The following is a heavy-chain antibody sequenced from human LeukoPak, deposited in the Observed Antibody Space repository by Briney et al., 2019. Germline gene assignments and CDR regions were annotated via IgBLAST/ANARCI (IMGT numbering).Heavy chain of an antibody. Sequence: GGSLRLSCAGSAFTFSSYSMNWVRQAPGKGLEWVSSISGSSSDIYYADSVKGRFTISRDNAKNSLYLQMNSLRAEDTAFYYCAKSFWWFGEFSPFDYWGQGTLVTVSS. CDR1: AFTFSSYS. J-gene: IGHJ4*02. V-gene: IGHV3-21*01. CDR3: AKSFWWFGEFSPFDY. CDR2: ISGSSSDI. D-gene: IGHD3-10*01.